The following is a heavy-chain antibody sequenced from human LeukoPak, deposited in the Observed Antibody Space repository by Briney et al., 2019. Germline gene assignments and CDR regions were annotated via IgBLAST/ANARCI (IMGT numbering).Heavy chain of an antibody. D-gene: IGHD1-26*01. CDR1: GYTFTAYY. CDR2: ITPNSGGT. J-gene: IGHJ4*02. V-gene: IGHV1-2*04. CDR3: ATMGAEIDY. Sequence: ASVKVSCKASGYTFTAYYMHWVRQAPGQGLEWMGWITPNSGGTNYAQKFQGWVTMTRDTSISTVYMELSRLRSDDTAVYYCATMGAEIDYWGQGTLVTVPS.